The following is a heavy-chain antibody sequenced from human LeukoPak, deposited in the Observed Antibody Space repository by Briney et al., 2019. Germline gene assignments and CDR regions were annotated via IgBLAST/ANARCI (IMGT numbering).Heavy chain of an antibody. CDR2: INPNSGGT. D-gene: IGHD1-26*01. J-gene: IGHJ4*02. V-gene: IGHV1-2*02. CDR1: GYTFTGYY. Sequence: ASVKVSCQASGYTFTGYYLHWVRQAPAQGLEWMGWINPNSGGTNYAQKFQGRVTMTRDTSISTAYMELSRLRSDDTALYYCAREGTGGTTLFDYWGQGTLVTVSS. CDR3: AREGTGGTTLFDY.